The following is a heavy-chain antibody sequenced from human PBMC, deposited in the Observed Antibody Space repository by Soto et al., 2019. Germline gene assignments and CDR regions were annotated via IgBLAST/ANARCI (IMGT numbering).Heavy chain of an antibody. CDR3: ARHPGIYDSCGYTLDY. CDR2: IYYSGST. CDR1: GGSISSSSYY. J-gene: IGHJ4*02. D-gene: IGHD3-22*01. Sequence: XGTLSLTCTVSGGSISSSSYYWGWIRQPPGKGLEWIGSIYYSGSTYYNPSLKSRVTISVDTSKNQFSLKLSSVTAADTAVYYCARHPGIYDSCGYTLDYWGQGTLVTVSS. V-gene: IGHV4-39*01.